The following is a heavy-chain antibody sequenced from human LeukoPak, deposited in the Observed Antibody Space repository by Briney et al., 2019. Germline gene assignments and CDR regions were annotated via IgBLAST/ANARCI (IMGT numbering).Heavy chain of an antibody. J-gene: IGHJ4*02. CDR2: IYSGGST. CDR3: AKDILYDILTGYYNY. CDR1: GFTVSSNY. Sequence: GGSLRLSCAASGFTVSSNYMSWVRQAPGKGLEWVSVIYSGGSTYYADSVKGRFTISRDNSKNTLYLQMNSLRAEDTAVYYCAKDILYDILTGYYNYWGQGTLVTVSS. V-gene: IGHV3-53*01. D-gene: IGHD3-9*01.